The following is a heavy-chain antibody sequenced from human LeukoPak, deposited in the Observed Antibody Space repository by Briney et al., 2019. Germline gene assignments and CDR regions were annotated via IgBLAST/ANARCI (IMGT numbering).Heavy chain of an antibody. D-gene: IGHD3-16*02. J-gene: IGHJ4*02. CDR2: INPNSGGT. V-gene: IGHV1-2*02. CDR1: GYTFTSYG. CDR3: ARGAYDYVWGSYRYRYYFDY. Sequence: GASVKVSCKASGYTFTSYGISWVRQAPGQGLEWMGWINPNSGGTNYAQKFQGRVTMTRDTSISTAYMELSRLRSDDTAVYYCARGAYDYVWGSYRYRYYFDYWGQGTLVTVSS.